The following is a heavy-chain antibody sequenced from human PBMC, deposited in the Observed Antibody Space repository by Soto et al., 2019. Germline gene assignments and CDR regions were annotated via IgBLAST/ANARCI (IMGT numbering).Heavy chain of an antibody. J-gene: IGHJ5*02. D-gene: IGHD5-12*01. CDR1: GDSVSSNSAA. CDR2: TYYRSKWYN. V-gene: IGHV6-1*01. Sequence: SQTLSLTCAISGDSVSSNSAAWNWIRQSPSRGLEWLGRTYYRSKWYNDYAVSVKSRITINPDTSKNQFSLQLNSVTPEDTAVYYCARDIGYSGYDYIDWFDHWGQGTLVTVSS. CDR3: ARDIGYSGYDYIDWFDH.